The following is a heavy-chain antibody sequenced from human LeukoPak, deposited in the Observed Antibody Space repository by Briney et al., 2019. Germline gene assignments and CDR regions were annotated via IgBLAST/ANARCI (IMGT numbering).Heavy chain of an antibody. D-gene: IGHD1-26*01. CDR2: VSDSGGST. Sequence: PGGSLRLSCAASGFTFNNYAMSWVRQAPGKGLEWVSTVSDSGGSTYYADSVKGRFTISRDNSKNTLYLQMNSLRAEDTAVYYCAKDVGKWESLHFFDYWGQGTLVTVSS. J-gene: IGHJ4*02. CDR1: GFTFNNYA. CDR3: AKDVGKWESLHFFDY. V-gene: IGHV3-23*01.